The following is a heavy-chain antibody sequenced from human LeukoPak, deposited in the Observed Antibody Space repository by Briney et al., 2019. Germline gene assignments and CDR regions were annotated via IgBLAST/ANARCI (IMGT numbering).Heavy chain of an antibody. V-gene: IGHV3-33*01. D-gene: IGHD3-10*01. CDR3: ARDAITMIRGVMDV. CDR1: GFTFSSYG. Sequence: QPGRSVRLTCAASGFTFSSYGMHWVRQAPGMGLEWMAVIWYDGTNKHYVDSVKGRFTISRDNSRNTLYLQMNSLRAEDTAVYYCARDAITMIRGVMDVWGQGTTVTVSS. CDR2: IWYDGTNK. J-gene: IGHJ6*02.